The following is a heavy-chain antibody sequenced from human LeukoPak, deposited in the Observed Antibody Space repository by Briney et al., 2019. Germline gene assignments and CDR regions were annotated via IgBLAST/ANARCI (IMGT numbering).Heavy chain of an antibody. Sequence: SETLSLTCSVSAGSISSSSYYWGRIRQPPGKGLEGIGSIYYSVTTYYTPSLKGRVAMSVDTSKTQFSLKLRCVTAADTAVYCCARHDSVTTSELFDYWGQGTLVTVSS. CDR1: AGSISSSSYY. D-gene: IGHD4-17*01. V-gene: IGHV4-39*01. J-gene: IGHJ4*02. CDR3: ARHDSVTTSELFDY. CDR2: IYYSVTT.